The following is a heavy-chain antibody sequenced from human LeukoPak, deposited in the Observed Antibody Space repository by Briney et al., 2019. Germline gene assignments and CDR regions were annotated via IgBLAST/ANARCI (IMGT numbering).Heavy chain of an antibody. CDR2: INAGNGNT. D-gene: IGHD6-13*01. CDR1: GYTFTSYA. Sequence: ASVKVSCKASGYTFTSYAMHWVRQAPGQRLEWMGWINAGNGNTKYSQKSQGRVTITRDTSASTAYMELSSLRSEDTAVYYCAREKRRYSSSWYLLAYWGQGTLVTVSS. V-gene: IGHV1-3*01. J-gene: IGHJ4*02. CDR3: AREKRRYSSSWYLLAY.